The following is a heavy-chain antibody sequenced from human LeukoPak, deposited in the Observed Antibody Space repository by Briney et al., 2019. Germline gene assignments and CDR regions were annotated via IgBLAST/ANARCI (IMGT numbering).Heavy chain of an antibody. CDR3: ARGYGAKYFQH. J-gene: IGHJ1*01. Sequence: PSETLSLTCAVYGGSFSGYYWSWIRQPPGKGLEWIGEINHSRSTNYNPSLKSRVTISVDTSKNQFSLKLSSVTAADTAVYYCARGYGAKYFQHWGQGTLVTVSS. CDR1: GGSFSGYY. CDR2: INHSRST. D-gene: IGHD4-17*01. V-gene: IGHV4-34*01.